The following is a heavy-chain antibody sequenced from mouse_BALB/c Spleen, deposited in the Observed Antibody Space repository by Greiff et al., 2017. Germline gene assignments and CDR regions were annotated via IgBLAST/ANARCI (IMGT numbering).Heavy chain of an antibody. Sequence: QVQLKESGAELAKPGASVKMSCKASGYTFTSYWMHWVKQRPGQGLEWIGYINPSTGYTEYNQKFKDKATLTADKSSSTAYMQLSSLTSEDSAVYYCARSGRYGNYPLYYYAMDYWGQGTSVTVSS. CDR3: ARSGRYGNYPLYYYAMDY. D-gene: IGHD2-10*02. V-gene: IGHV1-7*01. CDR1: GYTFTSYW. CDR2: INPSTGYT. J-gene: IGHJ4*01.